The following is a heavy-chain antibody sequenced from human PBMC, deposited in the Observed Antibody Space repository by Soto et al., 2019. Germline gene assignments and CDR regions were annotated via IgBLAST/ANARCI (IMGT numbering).Heavy chain of an antibody. Sequence: PGWSLRLSCAAAGFTFSSYDMSGVRQAPGKGLGWVSAISGSGGSTFYADSVKGRFTISRDNSKNTLYLQMNRLRVEDTATSYCQRGDYRVDKWGQGTHVTLFS. CDR2: ISGSGGST. V-gene: IGHV3-23*01. CDR1: GFTFSSYD. D-gene: IGHD4-17*01. J-gene: IGHJ4*02. CDR3: QRGDYRVDK.